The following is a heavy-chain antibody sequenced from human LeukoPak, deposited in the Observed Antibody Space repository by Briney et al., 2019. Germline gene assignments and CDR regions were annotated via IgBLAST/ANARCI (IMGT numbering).Heavy chain of an antibody. Sequence: GGSLRLSSAASGFTFSSYAMSWVRQAPGKGLEWVSAISGSGGSTYYADSVKGRFTISRDNSKNTLFLQMNSLRADDTAIYYCARGSLGSSMSTDCCPLDYWGQGTPVTVSS. J-gene: IGHJ4*02. CDR3: ARGSLGSSMSTDCCPLDY. CDR1: GFTFSSYA. CDR2: ISGSGGST. D-gene: IGHD2-2*01. V-gene: IGHV3-23*01.